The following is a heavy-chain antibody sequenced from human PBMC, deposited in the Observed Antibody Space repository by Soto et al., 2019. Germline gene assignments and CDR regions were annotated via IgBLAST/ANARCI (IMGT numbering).Heavy chain of an antibody. CDR2: IYWDDDK. CDR1: GFSLSTSGVG. D-gene: IGHD3-3*01. CDR3: AHSQLITIFGVVIQKRYYFDY. Sequence: SGPTLVHPTQTLTLTCTFSGFSLSTSGVGVGWIRQPPGKALEWLALIYWDDDKRYSPSLKSRLTITKDTSKNQVVLTMTNMDPVDTATYYCAHSQLITIFGVVIQKRYYFDYWGQGTLVTVSS. V-gene: IGHV2-5*02. J-gene: IGHJ4*02.